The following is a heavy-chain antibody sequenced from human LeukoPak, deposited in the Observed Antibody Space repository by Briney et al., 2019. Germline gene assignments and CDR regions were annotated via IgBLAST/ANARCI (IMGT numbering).Heavy chain of an antibody. Sequence: SDTLSLTCAVSGYSISSSNWWGWIRQPPGKGLEWIGYIYYSGSTYYNPSLKSRVTMSVDTSKNQFSLKLSSVTAVDTAVYYCARGAGGYSYRSVVGYYFDYWGQGTLVTVSS. CDR3: ARGAGGYSYRSVVGYYFDY. CDR1: GYSISSSNW. CDR2: IYYSGST. J-gene: IGHJ4*02. D-gene: IGHD5-18*01. V-gene: IGHV4-28*03.